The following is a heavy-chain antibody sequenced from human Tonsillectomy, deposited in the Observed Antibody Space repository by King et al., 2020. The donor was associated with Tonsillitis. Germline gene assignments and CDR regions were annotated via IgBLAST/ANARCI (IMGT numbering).Heavy chain of an antibody. CDR1: GYSFTSYW. CDR3: ARPNYYDSSGYDRFDY. D-gene: IGHD3-22*01. V-gene: IGHV5-51*01. J-gene: IGHJ4*02. Sequence: QLVQSGAEVKKPGESLKISCKGSGYSFTSYWIGWVRQMPGKGLEWMGIIYPGDPDTRYSPSFQGQVTISADKSISTAYLQWSSLKASDTAMYYCARPNYYDSSGYDRFDYWGQGTLVTVSS. CDR2: IYPGDPDT.